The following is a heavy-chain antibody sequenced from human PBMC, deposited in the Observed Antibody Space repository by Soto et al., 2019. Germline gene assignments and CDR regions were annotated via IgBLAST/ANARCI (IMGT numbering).Heavy chain of an antibody. CDR2: IYYSGST. Sequence: QVQLQESGPGLVKPSQTLSLTCTVSGGSISSGAYYWSWIRQHPGKGLQWIGSIYYSGSTYYNPSLKNRVTISLDTSKNQFSLKLSSVTAADTAVYYCAREGDYGDYGSDYWGQGTLVTVSS. J-gene: IGHJ4*02. D-gene: IGHD4-17*01. CDR1: GGSISSGAYY. CDR3: AREGDYGDYGSDY. V-gene: IGHV4-31*03.